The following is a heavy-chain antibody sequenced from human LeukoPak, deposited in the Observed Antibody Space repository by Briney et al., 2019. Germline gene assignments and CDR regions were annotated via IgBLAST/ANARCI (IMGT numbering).Heavy chain of an antibody. J-gene: IGHJ6*03. D-gene: IGHD3-9*01. CDR1: GGTFSSYA. V-gene: IGHV1-69*13. CDR2: IIPSFGTA. CDR3: ARERDILTPGGDSAYYYYMDV. Sequence: ASVKVSCKASGGTFSSYAISWVRQAPGQGLEWMGGIIPSFGTANYAQKFQGRVTITADESTSTAYMELSSLRSEDTAVYYCARERDILTPGGDSAYYYYMDVWGKGTTVTVSS.